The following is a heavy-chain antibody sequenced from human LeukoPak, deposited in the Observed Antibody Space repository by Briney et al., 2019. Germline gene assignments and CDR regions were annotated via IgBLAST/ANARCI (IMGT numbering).Heavy chain of an antibody. CDR3: ATKHLWSDGFDV. V-gene: IGHV4-4*07. Sequence: SETLSLTCTVSVGSISTYYWSWIRQSAGKGLEWMGRIYTSGRIDYSPSLKSRVTMSVDTSKSHFSLKLTSLTAADTAVYYCATKHLWSDGFDVWGQGRRVIVSS. CDR2: IYTSGRI. CDR1: VGSISTYY. D-gene: IGHD5-18*01. J-gene: IGHJ3*01.